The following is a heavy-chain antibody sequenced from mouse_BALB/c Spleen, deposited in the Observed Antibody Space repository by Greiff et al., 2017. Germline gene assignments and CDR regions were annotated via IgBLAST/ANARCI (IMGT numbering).Heavy chain of an antibody. D-gene: IGHD2-3*01. V-gene: IGHV5-4*02. J-gene: IGHJ4*01. CDR3: ANYDGYYTYYYAMDY. CDR2: ISDGGSYT. Sequence: EVKLVESGGGLVKPGGSLKLSCAASGFTFSDYYMYWVRQTPEKRLEWVATISDGGSYTYYPDSVKGRFTISRDNAKNNLYLQMSSLKSEDTAMYYCANYDGYYTYYYAMDYWGQGTSVTVSS. CDR1: GFTFSDYY.